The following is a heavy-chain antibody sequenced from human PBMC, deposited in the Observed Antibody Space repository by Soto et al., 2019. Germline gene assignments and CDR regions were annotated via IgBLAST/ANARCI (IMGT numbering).Heavy chain of an antibody. J-gene: IGHJ2*01. Sequence: EVQLLESGGGLVQPGGSLRLSCAASGFTFSSYAMSWVRQAPGKGLEWVSAISGSGGSTYYADSVTGRFTISRDNSKNTLYLQMNSLRAEDTAVYYCARGIRPTVTHYWYFDLWGRGTLVTVSS. CDR1: GFTFSSYA. V-gene: IGHV3-23*01. D-gene: IGHD4-17*01. CDR3: ARGIRPTVTHYWYFDL. CDR2: ISGSGGST.